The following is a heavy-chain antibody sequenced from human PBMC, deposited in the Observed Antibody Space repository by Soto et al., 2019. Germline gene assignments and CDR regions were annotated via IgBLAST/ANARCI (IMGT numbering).Heavy chain of an antibody. V-gene: IGHV3-21*01. CDR2: ISSSSSYI. J-gene: IGHJ4*02. D-gene: IGHD6-13*01. CDR3: ARDLGIASPTDY. CDR1: GFTFSSYS. Sequence: EVQLVESGGGLVKPGGSLRLSCAASGFTFSSYSMNWVRQAPGKGLEWVSSISSSSSYIYYADSVKGRFTISRDNAKNSLYLQMNSLRAEDTAVYYCARDLGIASPTDYWGQGTLVTVSS.